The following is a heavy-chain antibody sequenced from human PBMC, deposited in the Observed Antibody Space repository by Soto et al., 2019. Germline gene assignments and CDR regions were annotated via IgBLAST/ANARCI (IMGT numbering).Heavy chain of an antibody. CDR3: VMDGTKNLRDRFEP. V-gene: IGHV4-4*07. D-gene: IGHD1-26*01. CDR1: GASLSRYY. CDR2: IYATGDT. J-gene: IGHJ5*02. Sequence: SETLSLTCNVSGASLSRYYWSWIRQPPGKGLEWIGRIYATGDTDYNPSLKSRISMSVDMSKKKFSLTLRSVTAADTAIYYCVMDGTKNLRDRFEPWGRGILVTVSS.